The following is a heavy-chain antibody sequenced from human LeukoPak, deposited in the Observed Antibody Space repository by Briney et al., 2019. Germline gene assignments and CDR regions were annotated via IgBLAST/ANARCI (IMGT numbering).Heavy chain of an antibody. CDR2: ISSSSSYI. CDR1: GFTFSSYS. Sequence: GGSLRLSCAASGFTFSSYSMNWVRQAPGKGLEWVSSISSSSSYIYYADSAKGRFTISRDNAKNSLYLQMNSLRAEDTAVYYCARSRIWSGYYRFEDWGQGTLVTVSS. V-gene: IGHV3-21*01. CDR3: ARSRIWSGYYRFED. D-gene: IGHD3-3*01. J-gene: IGHJ4*02.